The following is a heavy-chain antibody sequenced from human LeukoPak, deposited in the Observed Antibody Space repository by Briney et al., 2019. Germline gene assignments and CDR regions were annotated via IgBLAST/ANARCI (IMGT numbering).Heavy chain of an antibody. D-gene: IGHD3-10*01. J-gene: IGHJ4*02. CDR3: AREHQSYYYGSGSYYNV. Sequence: GASVKVSCKASGYTFTNSGISWVRQAPGQGLEWMGWISAYNGNTNYAQKLQGRVTMTTDTSTSTAYMELSSLRSEDTAVYYCAREHQSYYYGSGSYYNVWGQGTLVTVSS. V-gene: IGHV1-18*01. CDR1: GYTFTNSG. CDR2: ISAYNGNT.